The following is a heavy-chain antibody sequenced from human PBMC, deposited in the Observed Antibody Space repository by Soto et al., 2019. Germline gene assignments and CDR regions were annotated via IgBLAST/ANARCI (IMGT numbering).Heavy chain of an antibody. J-gene: IGHJ5*02. CDR3: AREYCSGGTCQLFFDH. D-gene: IGHD2-15*01. Sequence: GGSLRLSCAASGFTFGSYAMHWVRQAPGKGLEYVSAISTNGSPYYANSVEGRFTISRDNSRNTLYLQMGSLRAEDMAVYYCAREYCSGGTCQLFFDHWGQGT. CDR2: ISTNGSP. V-gene: IGHV3-64*01. CDR1: GFTFGSYA.